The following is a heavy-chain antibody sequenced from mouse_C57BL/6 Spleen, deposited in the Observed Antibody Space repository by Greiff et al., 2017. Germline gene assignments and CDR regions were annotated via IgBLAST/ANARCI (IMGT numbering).Heavy chain of an antibody. CDR3: ARLETAQEY. CDR1: GYTFTSYW. V-gene: IGHV1-69*01. Sequence: QVQLQQPGAELVMPGASVKLSCKASGYTFTSYWLHWVKQSPGQGLEWIGEIDPSDSYSNYNQKFKGKTTLTVDKSSSTAYMQLSSLTSDDSAVYECARLETAQEYWGQGTTLTVSS. CDR2: IDPSDSYS. D-gene: IGHD3-2*02. J-gene: IGHJ2*01.